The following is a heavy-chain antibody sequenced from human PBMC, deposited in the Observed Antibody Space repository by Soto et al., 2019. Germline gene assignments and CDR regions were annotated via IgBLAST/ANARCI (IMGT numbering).Heavy chain of an antibody. CDR2: ISGSGGST. CDR3: AKDLGVYDFWSGYYLFDY. Sequence: EVQLLESGGGLVQPGGSLRLSCAASGFTFSSYAMSWVRQAPGKGLEWVSAISGSGGSTYYADSVKGRFTISRDNSKNTLYLQMNSLRAEDTAVYYCAKDLGVYDFWSGYYLFDYWGQGTLVTVSS. CDR1: GFTFSSYA. J-gene: IGHJ4*02. D-gene: IGHD3-3*01. V-gene: IGHV3-23*01.